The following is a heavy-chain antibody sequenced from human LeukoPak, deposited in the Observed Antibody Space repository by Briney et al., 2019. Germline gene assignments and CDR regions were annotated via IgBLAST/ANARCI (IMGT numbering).Heavy chain of an antibody. CDR2: IYYSGST. CDR1: GGSISSSSYY. V-gene: IGHV4-39*07. Sequence: KTSETLSLTCTVSGGSISSSSYYWGWIRQPPGKGLEWIGSIYYSGSTYYSPSLKSRVTISVDTSKNQFSLKLSSVTAADTAVYYCARGVPYGHWGQGTLVTVSS. D-gene: IGHD3-10*01. J-gene: IGHJ4*02. CDR3: ARGVPYGH.